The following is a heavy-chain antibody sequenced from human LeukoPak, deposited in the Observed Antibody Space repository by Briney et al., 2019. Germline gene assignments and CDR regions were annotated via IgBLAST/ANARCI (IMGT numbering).Heavy chain of an antibody. J-gene: IGHJ4*02. CDR1: GGSISSGVYY. V-gene: IGHV4-31*03. CDR3: ARGVRWLQLSYFDY. D-gene: IGHD5-24*01. CDR2: IYYSGST. Sequence: SQTLSLTCPVSGGSISSGVYYWSWIRQHPGKGLEWIGYIYYSGSTYYNPSLKSRVTISVDTSKNQFSLKLSSVTAADTAVYYCARGVRWLQLSYFDYWGQGTLVTVSS.